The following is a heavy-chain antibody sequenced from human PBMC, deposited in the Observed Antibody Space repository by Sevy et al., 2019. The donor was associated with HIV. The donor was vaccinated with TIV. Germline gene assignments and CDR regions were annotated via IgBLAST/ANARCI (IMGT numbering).Heavy chain of an antibody. CDR2: IYYSGST. CDR3: ATQDGYNLRYFDY. J-gene: IGHJ4*02. CDR1: GGSISSSSYY. Sequence: SETLSLTCTVSGGSISSSSYYWGWIRQPPGKGLEWIGSIYYSGSTYYNPSLKSRVTISVDTSKNQFSLKLSSVTAADQAVYYCATQDGYNLRYFDYWGQGTLVTVSS. D-gene: IGHD5-12*01. V-gene: IGHV4-39*01.